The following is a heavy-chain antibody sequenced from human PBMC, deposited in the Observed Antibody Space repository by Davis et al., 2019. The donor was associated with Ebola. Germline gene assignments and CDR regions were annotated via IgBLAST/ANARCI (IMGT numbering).Heavy chain of an antibody. V-gene: IGHV4-34*01. D-gene: IGHD3-16*02. CDR3: ARGDYDYIWGSYPLDY. Sequence: SETLSLTCTISGGSISGYYWSWIRQPPGKGLEWIGEINHSGSTNYNPSLKSRVTISVDTSKNQFSLKLSSVTAADTAVYYCARGDYDYIWGSYPLDYWGQGTLVTVSS. J-gene: IGHJ4*02. CDR2: INHSGST. CDR1: GGSISGYY.